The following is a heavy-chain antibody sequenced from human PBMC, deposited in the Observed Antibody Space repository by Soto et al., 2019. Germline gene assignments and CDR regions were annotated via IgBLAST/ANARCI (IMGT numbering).Heavy chain of an antibody. Sequence: QVQLVQSGAEVKKPGASVKVSCKASGYTFTSYGISWVRQAPGQGLEWMGWISAYNGNTNYAQQLQGRVTMTTDTSTSAAYMELRSVRGEDTAVYYCARCPYYDFWSGYYTSNWFDPWVEGTLVTDSS. CDR3: ARCPYYDFWSGYYTSNWFDP. V-gene: IGHV1-18*01. J-gene: IGHJ5*02. CDR2: ISAYNGNT. D-gene: IGHD3-3*01. CDR1: GYTFTSYG.